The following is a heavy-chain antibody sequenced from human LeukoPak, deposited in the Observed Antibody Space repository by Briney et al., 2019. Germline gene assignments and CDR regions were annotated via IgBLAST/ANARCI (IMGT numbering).Heavy chain of an antibody. D-gene: IGHD3-22*01. V-gene: IGHV4-39*01. J-gene: IGHJ4*02. CDR3: ARLDNSGYYTIDS. CDR2: IYYSGST. Sequence: PSETLSLTCTVSGGSISSSSYYWGWIRQPPGKGLEWIGSIYYSGSTYYNPSLKSRVTISVDTSKNQFSLKLSSVTAADTAVYFCARLDNSGYYTIDSWGQGTLVTVSS. CDR1: GGSISSSSYY.